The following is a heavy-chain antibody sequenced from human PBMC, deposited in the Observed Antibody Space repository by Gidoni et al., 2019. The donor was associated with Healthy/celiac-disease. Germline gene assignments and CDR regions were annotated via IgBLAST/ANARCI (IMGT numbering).Heavy chain of an antibody. Sequence: EVQLVESGGGLVQPGRSLRLSCAASGFTFDDYAMHWVRHAPGKGLVWVSGISWNSGSIGYADSVKGRFTISRDNAKNSLYLQMNSLRAEDTALYYCAKDTMNYYDSSGYPEYWGQGTLVTVSS. CDR3: AKDTMNYYDSSGYPEY. D-gene: IGHD3-22*01. V-gene: IGHV3-9*01. CDR1: GFTFDDYA. J-gene: IGHJ4*02. CDR2: ISWNSGSI.